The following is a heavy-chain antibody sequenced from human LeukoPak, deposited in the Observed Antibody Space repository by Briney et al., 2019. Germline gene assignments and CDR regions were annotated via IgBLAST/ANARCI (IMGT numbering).Heavy chain of an antibody. CDR1: GYTFTSYG. D-gene: IGHD4-17*01. J-gene: IGHJ3*02. CDR3: ADDYGDYGAFDI. V-gene: IGHV1-69*05. CDR2: IIPIFGTA. Sequence: GASVKVSCKASGYTFTSYGISWVRQAPGQGLEWMGGIIPIFGTANYAQKFQGRVTITTDESTSTAYMELSSLRSEDTAVYYCADDYGDYGAFDIWGQGTMVTVSS.